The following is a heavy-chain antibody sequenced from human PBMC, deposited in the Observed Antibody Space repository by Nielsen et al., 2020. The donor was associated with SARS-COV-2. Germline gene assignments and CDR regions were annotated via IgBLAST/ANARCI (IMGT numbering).Heavy chain of an antibody. J-gene: IGHJ1*01. CDR3: AKGREYFQH. Sequence: GGSLRLSCAASGFTFSSYGMHWVRQAPGKGLEWVAVISYDGSNKYYADSVKGRFTISRDNSKNTLYLQMNSLRAEDTAVYYCAKGREYFQHWGQGTLVTVSS. V-gene: IGHV3-30*18. CDR2: ISYDGSNK. CDR1: GFTFSSYG.